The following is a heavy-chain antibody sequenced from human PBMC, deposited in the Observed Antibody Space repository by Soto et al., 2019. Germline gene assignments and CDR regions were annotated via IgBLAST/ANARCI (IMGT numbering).Heavy chain of an antibody. J-gene: IGHJ6*02. CDR3: AREKSEQQVVYYYYGMDV. D-gene: IGHD6-13*01. V-gene: IGHV3-21*01. CDR1: GFTFSSYS. CDR2: ITSSSSYI. Sequence: EVQVVESGGGLVKPGGSLRLSCVGSGFTFSSYSMNWVRQAPGKGLEWVSSITSSSSYIYYADSVKGRFTISRDNAKNSLYLQMNSLRAEDTAVYYCAREKSEQQVVYYYYGMDVWGQGTTVTVSS.